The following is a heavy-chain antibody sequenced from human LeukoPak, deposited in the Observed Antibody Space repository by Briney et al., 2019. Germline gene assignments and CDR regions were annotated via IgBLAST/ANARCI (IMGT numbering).Heavy chain of an antibody. V-gene: IGHV1-69*01. J-gene: IGHJ4*02. CDR2: IIPIFGTA. CDR3: ARACPYDFWSGYPYYFDY. CDR1: GGTFSSYA. D-gene: IGHD3-3*01. Sequence: GSSVKVSCKASGGTFSSYAISWVRQAPGQGLEWMGGIIPIFGTANYAQKFQGRVTITADESTSTAYMELSSLRSEDTAVYYCARACPYDFWSGYPYYFDYWGQGTLVTVSS.